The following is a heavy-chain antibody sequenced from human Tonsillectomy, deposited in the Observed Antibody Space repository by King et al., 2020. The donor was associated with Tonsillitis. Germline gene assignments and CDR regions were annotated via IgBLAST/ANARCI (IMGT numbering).Heavy chain of an antibody. D-gene: IGHD5-18*01. Sequence: VQLVESGGGLVQPGGSLRLSCTASTFTFSSYAMSWVRQAPGKGLEWVSGISGSVGSTFYADSVKGRFTISRDNSKNTLYVQMNSLRAEDTALYYCAKDRAAMITPTGSMDVWGQGTTVTVSS. CDR1: TFTFSSYA. J-gene: IGHJ6*02. CDR2: ISGSVGST. CDR3: AKDRAAMITPTGSMDV. V-gene: IGHV3-23*04.